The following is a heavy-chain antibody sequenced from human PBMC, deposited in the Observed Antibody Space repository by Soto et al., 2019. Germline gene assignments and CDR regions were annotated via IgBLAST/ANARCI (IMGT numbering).Heavy chain of an antibody. Sequence: GGSLRLSCAASGFTFSDHHMDWVRQAPGKGLEWVGRTRNKGNSYTTEYAASVKGRFTISRDESNNSLYLQMNRLKTGDTAVYYCAFVGATRAHWGQGTLVTVSS. D-gene: IGHD1-26*01. V-gene: IGHV3-72*01. CDR2: TRNKGNSYTT. J-gene: IGHJ4*02. CDR1: GFTFSDHH. CDR3: AFVGATRAH.